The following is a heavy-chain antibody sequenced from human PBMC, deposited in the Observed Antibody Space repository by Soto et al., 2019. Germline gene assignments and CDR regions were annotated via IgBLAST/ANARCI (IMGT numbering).Heavy chain of an antibody. CDR2: IWYDGSNK. V-gene: IGHV3-33*01. D-gene: IGHD3-16*01. Sequence: GGSLRLSCAASGFTFSSYGMHWVRQAPGKGLEWVAVIWYDGSNKYYADSVKGRFTISRDNSKNTLYLQMNSLRAEDTAVYYCASTSGWGYYYYYGMEVWGQGTTVTVSS. J-gene: IGHJ6*02. CDR3: ASTSGWGYYYYYGMEV. CDR1: GFTFSSYG.